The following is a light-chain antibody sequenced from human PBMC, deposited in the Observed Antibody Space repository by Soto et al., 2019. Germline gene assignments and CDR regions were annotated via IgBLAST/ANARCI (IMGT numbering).Light chain of an antibody. V-gene: IGKV3-11*01. CDR3: QQRSSWPRT. Sequence: EIVLTQSPATLSLSPGERATLSCRASQSVSSYLAWYQQKPGQAPRLLIYGASNRATGIPARFSGSGSGTDFTLTMSRLEPEDFAVYYCQQRSSWPRTFGQGTKVEI. J-gene: IGKJ1*01. CDR1: QSVSSY. CDR2: GAS.